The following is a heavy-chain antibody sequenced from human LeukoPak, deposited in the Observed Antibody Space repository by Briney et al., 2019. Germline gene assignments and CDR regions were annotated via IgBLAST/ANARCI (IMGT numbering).Heavy chain of an antibody. CDR3: ARVGYSGIVVG. CDR2: IYYSGTT. V-gene: IGHV4-59*12. CDR1: GGSISSYY. D-gene: IGHD5-12*01. Sequence: SETLSLTCTVSGGSISSYYWTWIRQPPGKGLEWIGYIYYSGTTYYNPSLKSRVTISVDTSKNQFSLKLSSVTAADTAVYYCARVGYSGIVVGWGQGTLVTVSS. J-gene: IGHJ4*02.